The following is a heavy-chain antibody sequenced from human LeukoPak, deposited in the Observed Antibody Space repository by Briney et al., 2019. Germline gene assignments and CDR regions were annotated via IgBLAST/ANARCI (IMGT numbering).Heavy chain of an antibody. V-gene: IGHV3-9*01. D-gene: IGHD5-18*01. CDR1: GFTFDDYA. CDR3: AKDRGYSYGISEY. Sequence: GGSLRLSCTVSGFTFDDYAMHWVRHTPGKGLEWVAGITWNRDNIGYGDSVKGRFTISRDNVKNVLYLQMNSLRAEDTAVYYCAKDRGYSYGISEYWGQGTLVTVSS. J-gene: IGHJ4*02. CDR2: ITWNRDNI.